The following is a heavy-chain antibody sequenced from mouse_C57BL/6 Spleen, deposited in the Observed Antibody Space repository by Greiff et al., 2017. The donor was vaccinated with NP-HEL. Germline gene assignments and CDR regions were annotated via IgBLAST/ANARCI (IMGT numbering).Heavy chain of an antibody. CDR3: AREGLRHAMDY. Sequence: VQLQQSGAELVRPGTSVKVSCKASGYAFTNYLIEWVKQRPGQGLEWIGVINPGSGGTNYNEKFKGKATLTADNSYSTAYMQLSSLTSEDSAVYFCAREGLRHAMDYWGQGTSVTVSS. CDR2: INPGSGGT. D-gene: IGHD2-2*01. J-gene: IGHJ4*01. CDR1: GYAFTNYL. V-gene: IGHV1-54*01.